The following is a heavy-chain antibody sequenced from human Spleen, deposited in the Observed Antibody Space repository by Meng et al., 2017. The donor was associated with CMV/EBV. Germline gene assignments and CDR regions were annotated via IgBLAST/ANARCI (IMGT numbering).Heavy chain of an antibody. CDR1: SASVTSSGHY. J-gene: IGHJ4*02. Sequence: SSASVTSSGHYWTEIRQPRGKGLGWIGHIYCTGSTYYNSSLKSRLIITQDTSRKQFSLKLRSVTAADTAVYFCARVNRYTVYGALDSWGQGTLVTVSS. CDR2: IYCTGST. V-gene: IGHV4-31*02. CDR3: ARVNRYTVYGALDS. D-gene: IGHD5/OR15-5a*01.